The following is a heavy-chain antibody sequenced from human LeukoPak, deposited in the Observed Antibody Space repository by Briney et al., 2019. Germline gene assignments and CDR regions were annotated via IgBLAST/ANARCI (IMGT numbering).Heavy chain of an antibody. Sequence: PGGSLRLSCAASGFTFSSYAMRWVRQAPGKGLEWGSAISGSGGSTYYADSVKGRFTISRDNSKNTLYLQMNSLRAEDTAVYYCAKIPLWDDAFDIWGQGTMVTVSS. D-gene: IGHD5-18*01. V-gene: IGHV3-23*01. CDR3: AKIPLWDDAFDI. CDR2: ISGSGGST. CDR1: GFTFSSYA. J-gene: IGHJ3*02.